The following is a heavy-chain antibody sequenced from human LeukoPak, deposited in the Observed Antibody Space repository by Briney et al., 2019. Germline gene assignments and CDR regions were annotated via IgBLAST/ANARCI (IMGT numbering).Heavy chain of an antibody. CDR1: GYTFTGYY. Sequence: EASVKVSCKASGYTFTGYYMHWVRQAPGQGLEWMGWINPNSGGTNYAQKFQGRVTMTRDTSISTAYMELSRQRSDDTAVYYCARDYSNMVTFYFDYWGQGTLVTVSS. CDR2: INPNSGGT. V-gene: IGHV1-2*02. D-gene: IGHD3-16*01. CDR3: ARDYSNMVTFYFDY. J-gene: IGHJ4*02.